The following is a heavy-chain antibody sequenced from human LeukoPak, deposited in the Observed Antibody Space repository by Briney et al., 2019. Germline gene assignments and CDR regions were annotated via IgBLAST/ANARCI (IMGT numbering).Heavy chain of an antibody. Sequence: ASVKVSCKASGYTFTGYYIHWARQAPGQGLEWMGWIDPNTGGTNFAQKFQGRVTMTRDTSITTAYMELSRLRFDDTAVYYCARPRAFSYGQMYYFDYWGQGALVTVSS. D-gene: IGHD5-18*01. CDR2: IDPNTGGT. CDR1: GYTFTGYY. CDR3: ARPRAFSYGQMYYFDY. J-gene: IGHJ4*02. V-gene: IGHV1-2*02.